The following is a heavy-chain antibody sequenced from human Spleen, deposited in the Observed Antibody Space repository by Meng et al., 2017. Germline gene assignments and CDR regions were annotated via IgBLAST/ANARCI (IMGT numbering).Heavy chain of an antibody. J-gene: IGHJ4*02. CDR3: ATRGNPYLNC. V-gene: IGHV1-18*01. CDR2: INVYNGIT. CDR1: GYTLSSDG. Sequence: LGQSGAEVKKPWASVKVSFDASGYTLSSDGFAWVRQAPEQGLEWMGWINVYNGITNYAQKFQGRVTMTTDTSTRTGYMELTSLTSDDTAIYYCATRGNPYLNCWGQGTLVTVSS.